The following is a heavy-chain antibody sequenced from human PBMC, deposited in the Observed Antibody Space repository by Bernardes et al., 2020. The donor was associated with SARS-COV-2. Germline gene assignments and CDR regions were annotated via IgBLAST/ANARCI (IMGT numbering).Heavy chain of an antibody. CDR1: GFTFRSYA. CDR2: ISGSGGSL. D-gene: IGHD5-12*01. Sequence: SLRFSCAASGFTFRSYAMTWVRQVPGKGLEWVLTISGSGGSLYFADSVKGRFTISRDNSKNTVYLQMNTLRAEDTAVYYCVKGGDDGNSPCYFDYWGQGTLVTVSS. J-gene: IGHJ4*02. CDR3: VKGGDDGNSPCYFDY. V-gene: IGHV3-23*01.